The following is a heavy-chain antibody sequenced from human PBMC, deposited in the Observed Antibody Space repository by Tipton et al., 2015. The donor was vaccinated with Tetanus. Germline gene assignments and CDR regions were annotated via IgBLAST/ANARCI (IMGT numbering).Heavy chain of an antibody. D-gene: IGHD2-21*02. Sequence: SLRLSCAASGSAVAVNYMTWVRQAPGKGLEWVSVLYSGGGPNYADSVKGRFTISRDNSKNTLYLQMNSLRVEDTAIYYCARAPRYCGGDCYHFDYWGQGTLVTVSS. CDR3: ARAPRYCGGDCYHFDY. V-gene: IGHV3-53*01. CDR2: LYSGGGP. J-gene: IGHJ4*02. CDR1: GSAVAVNY.